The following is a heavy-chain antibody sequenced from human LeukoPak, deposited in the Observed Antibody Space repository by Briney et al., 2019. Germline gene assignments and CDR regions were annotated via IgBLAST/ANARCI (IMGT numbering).Heavy chain of an antibody. CDR3: ARAGGYCGRISCPYYFDY. V-gene: IGHV1-8*01. D-gene: IGHD2-15*01. J-gene: IGHJ4*02. Sequence: ASVKVSCKASGYTFTSYDINWVRQATGQGLEWMGWMNPNSGSTGYAQKFQGRVTMTRNTSISTAYMELSSLRSEDTAVYYCARAGGYCGRISCPYYFDYWGQGSLVAVSS. CDR1: GYTFTSYD. CDR2: MNPNSGST.